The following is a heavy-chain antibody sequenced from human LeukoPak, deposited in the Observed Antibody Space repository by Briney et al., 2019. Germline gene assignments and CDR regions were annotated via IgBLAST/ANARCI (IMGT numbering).Heavy chain of an antibody. J-gene: IGHJ4*02. V-gene: IGHV3-11*05. D-gene: IGHD1-26*01. Sequence: GSLRLSCVASGFTFSDCYMSWIRQAPGKGLEWVSYISSSSSDTNYADSVKGRFTISRDNAKKSVYLQMNSLRAEDTAVYYCAKGTRASVEYWGQGTLVTVSS. CDR3: AKGTRASVEY. CDR2: ISSSSSDT. CDR1: GFTFSDCY.